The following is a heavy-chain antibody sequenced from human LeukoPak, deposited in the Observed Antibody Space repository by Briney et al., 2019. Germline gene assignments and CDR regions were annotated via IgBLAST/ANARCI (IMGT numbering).Heavy chain of an antibody. CDR3: AKGRGWEASYYYYYMDV. CDR1: GFTLSSYA. V-gene: IGHV3-23*01. J-gene: IGHJ6*03. CDR2: SSSSGSII. D-gene: IGHD1-26*01. Sequence: PGGSLRLSCAASGFTLSSYAMNWVRQAPGKGLEWVSYSSSSGSIIYYADSVKGRFTISRDNSKNTLYLQMNSLRAEDTAVYYCAKGRGWEASYYYYYMDVWGKGTTVTISS.